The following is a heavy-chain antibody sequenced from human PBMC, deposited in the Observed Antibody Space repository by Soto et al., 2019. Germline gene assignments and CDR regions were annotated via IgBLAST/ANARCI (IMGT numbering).Heavy chain of an antibody. Sequence: SETLSLTCTVSGGSISSSSYYWGWIRQPPGKGLEWIGSIYYSGSTYYNPSLKSRVTISVDTSKNQFSLKLSSVTAADTAVYYCARIKDLPHEHHSDLQGIQLWSTFDYWGQGTLVTVSS. D-gene: IGHD5-18*01. CDR3: ARIKDLPHEHHSDLQGIQLWSTFDY. J-gene: IGHJ4*02. CDR1: GGSISSSSYY. CDR2: IYYSGST. V-gene: IGHV4-39*01.